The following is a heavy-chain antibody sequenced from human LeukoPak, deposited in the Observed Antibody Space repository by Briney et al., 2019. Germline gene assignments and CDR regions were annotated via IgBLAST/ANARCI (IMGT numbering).Heavy chain of an antibody. D-gene: IGHD1-26*01. J-gene: IGHJ3*02. Sequence: SETLSLTCTVSGGSISSGGYSWSWIRQPPGKGLEWIGYIYRSGSTYYNPSLKSRVTISVDRSKNQFSLKLSSVTAADTAVYYCARGGSGSYLDAFDIWGQGTMVTVSS. V-gene: IGHV4-30-2*01. CDR2: IYRSGST. CDR1: GGSISSGGYS. CDR3: ARGGSGSYLDAFDI.